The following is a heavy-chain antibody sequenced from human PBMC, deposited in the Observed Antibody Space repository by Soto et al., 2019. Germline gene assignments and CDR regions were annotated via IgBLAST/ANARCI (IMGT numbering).Heavy chain of an antibody. CDR2: IYYSGST. CDR1: GGSISSYY. D-gene: IGHD1-26*01. V-gene: IGHV4-59*08. J-gene: IGHJ3*01. CDR3: ARQWDLDVFDF. Sequence: SETLSLTCTVSGGSISSYYWSWIRQPPGKGLEWIGYIYYSGSTNYNPSLKSRVTISVDTSKNQFSLKLSSVTAADTAVYYCARQWDLDVFDFGGKGTMVPVSS.